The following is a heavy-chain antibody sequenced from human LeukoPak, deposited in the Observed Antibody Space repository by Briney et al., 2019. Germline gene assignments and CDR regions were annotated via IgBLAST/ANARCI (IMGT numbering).Heavy chain of an antibody. CDR2: IDWDDGK. CDR3: ARMVIAAAGTSWFDP. J-gene: IGHJ5*02. Sequence: ESGPTLVNPTQTLTLTCTFSGFSLSTSGMCVSWIRQPPGKALEWLALIDWDDGKYYSTSLKTRLTISKDTSKNQVVLTMTNMDPVDTATYYCARMVIAAAGTSWFDPWGQGTLVTVSS. D-gene: IGHD6-13*01. V-gene: IGHV2-70*01. CDR1: GFSLSTSGMC.